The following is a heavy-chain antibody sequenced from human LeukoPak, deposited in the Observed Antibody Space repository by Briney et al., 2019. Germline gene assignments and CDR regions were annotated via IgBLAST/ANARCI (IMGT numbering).Heavy chain of an antibody. D-gene: IGHD5-24*01. Sequence: VASVKVSCKASGYTFTNSYIYWVRQAPGQVLEWMGLINPDGGNTNYAQNFQGRVTLTRDTSTSTVYMELSSLRSEDTAIYYCARIRDGYNDAYDLWGQGTVVTVPS. V-gene: IGHV1-46*01. CDR1: GYTFTNSY. CDR3: ARIRDGYNDAYDL. J-gene: IGHJ3*01. CDR2: INPDGGNT.